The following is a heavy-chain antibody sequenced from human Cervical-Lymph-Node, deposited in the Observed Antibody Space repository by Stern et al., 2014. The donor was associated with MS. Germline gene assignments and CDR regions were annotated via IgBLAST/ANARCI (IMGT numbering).Heavy chain of an antibody. V-gene: IGHV2-5*02. CDR2: LYCDDDK. J-gene: IGHJ4*02. Sequence: QVTLKESGPTLVKPTQTVTLTCTLSGFSVTTAGVGVGWIRQPPGKALEWLALLYCDDDKLYSQSLKNRLTITKDTSKNQVVLTMTNVDPVDTATYYCAHSRVKYCRGGTCYSSLFDYWGQGTLVTVSS. CDR1: GFSVTTAGVG. CDR3: AHSRVKYCRGGTCYSSLFDY. D-gene: IGHD2-15*01.